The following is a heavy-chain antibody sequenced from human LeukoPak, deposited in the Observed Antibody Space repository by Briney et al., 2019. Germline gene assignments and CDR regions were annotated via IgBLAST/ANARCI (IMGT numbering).Heavy chain of an antibody. CDR2: IYSGGST. D-gene: IGHD2-2*01. CDR1: GFTASSNY. V-gene: IGHV3-53*05. J-gene: IGHJ4*02. CDR3: ARIQVRTYYFDY. Sequence: GGSLRLSCAASGFTASSNYMSWVRQAPGKGLERVSVIYSGGSTYYADSVKGRFTISRDNSKNTLYLQMNSLRAEDTTVYYCARIQVRTYYFDYWGQGTLVTVSS.